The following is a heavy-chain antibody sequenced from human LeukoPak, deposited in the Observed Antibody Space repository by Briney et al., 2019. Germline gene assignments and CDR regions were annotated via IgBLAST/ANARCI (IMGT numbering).Heavy chain of an antibody. CDR2: INSDGSSI. V-gene: IGHV3-74*03. D-gene: IGHD2-2*01. CDR1: GFTFGGFT. Sequence: AGGSLRLSCGTSGFTFGGFTMHWVRQAPGKGLVWVSRINSDGSSITYADSVKGRFTISRDNAKNTLYLQMNSLRAEDTAVYYCARDGGYCSSTSCTDAFDIWGQGTMVTVSS. CDR3: ARDGGYCSSTSCTDAFDI. J-gene: IGHJ3*02.